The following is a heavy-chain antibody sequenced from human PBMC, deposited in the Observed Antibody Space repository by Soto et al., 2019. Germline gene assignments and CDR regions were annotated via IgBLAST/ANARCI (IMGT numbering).Heavy chain of an antibody. CDR2: IHHIGST. CDR3: ARGIASPGPYPSFEY. V-gene: IGHV4-34*01. J-gene: IGHJ4*02. CDR1: GGSFSGYY. Sequence: QVQLQQWGAGLVKPSETLSLTCAVYGGSFSGYYWTWIRQPPGKGLEWIGDIHHIGSTNYNPSLKSRVTMSVDTSKNQFSLELRSVTAADPAVYSCARGIASPGPYPSFEYWGPGTLVTVSS. D-gene: IGHD6-13*01.